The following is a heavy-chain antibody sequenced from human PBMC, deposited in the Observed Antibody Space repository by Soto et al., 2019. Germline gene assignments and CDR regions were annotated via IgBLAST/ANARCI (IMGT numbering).Heavy chain of an antibody. Sequence: GGSLRLSCAASGFTFSSYAMSWVRQAPGKGLEWVSAISGSGGSTYYADSVKGRFTISRDNSKNTLYLQMNSLRAEDTAVYYCAKEIRGGTVIDIYYYYGMDVWGQGTTVTVSS. CDR2: ISGSGGST. CDR1: GFTFSSYA. D-gene: IGHD4-4*01. CDR3: AKEIRGGTVIDIYYYYGMDV. V-gene: IGHV3-23*01. J-gene: IGHJ6*02.